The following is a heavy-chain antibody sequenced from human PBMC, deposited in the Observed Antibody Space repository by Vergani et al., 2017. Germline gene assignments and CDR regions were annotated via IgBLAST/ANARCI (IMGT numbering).Heavy chain of an antibody. Sequence: QVQLVQSGAEVKKPGSSVKVSCKASGGTFSSYAIGWVRQAPGQGLEWMGGIIPIFGTANYAQKFQGRVTITADESTSTAYMELSSLRSEDTAVYYCARYCSGGSCLDPYYFDYWGQGTLVTVSS. CDR3: ARYCSGGSCLDPYYFDY. D-gene: IGHD2-15*01. CDR1: GGTFSSYA. J-gene: IGHJ4*02. V-gene: IGHV1-69*01. CDR2: IIPIFGTA.